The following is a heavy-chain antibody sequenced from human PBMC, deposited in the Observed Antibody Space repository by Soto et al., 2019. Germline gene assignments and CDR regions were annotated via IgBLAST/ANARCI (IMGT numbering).Heavy chain of an antibody. D-gene: IGHD6-13*01. CDR2: IYYSGST. Sequence: ASETLSLTCTVSGGSISSGDYYWSWIRQPPGKGLEWIGYIYYSGSTYYNPSLKSRVTISVDTSKNQFSLKLSSVTAADTAVYYCARSAAGAWFDPWGQGTLVTVSS. CDR1: GGSISSGDYY. V-gene: IGHV4-30-4*01. J-gene: IGHJ5*02. CDR3: ARSAAGAWFDP.